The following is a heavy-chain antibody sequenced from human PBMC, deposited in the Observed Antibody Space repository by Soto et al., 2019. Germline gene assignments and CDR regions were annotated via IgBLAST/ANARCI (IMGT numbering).Heavy chain of an antibody. Sequence: LSLTCTVSGGSIRSYYWSWIRQPPGKGLEWIGYIYYSGSTNYNPSLKSRVTISVDTSKNQFSLKLSSVTAADAAVYYCARHARYYDILTGYSTLSWFDPWGQGTLVTVSS. CDR2: IYYSGST. D-gene: IGHD3-9*01. CDR1: GGSIRSYY. J-gene: IGHJ5*02. V-gene: IGHV4-59*08. CDR3: ARHARYYDILTGYSTLSWFDP.